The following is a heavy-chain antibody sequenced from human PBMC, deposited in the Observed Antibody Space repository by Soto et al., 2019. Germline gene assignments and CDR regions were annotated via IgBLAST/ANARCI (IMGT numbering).Heavy chain of an antibody. CDR1: GYTFTSYG. CDR2: ISAYNGNK. Sequence: ASVKVSCKASGYTFTSYGISWVRQAPGQRLEWMGWISAYNGNKNYAQKLQGRVTMTTDTSTSTAYMELRSLRSDDTAVYYCAREVYDFWSGYYSDYYGMDVWGQGTTVTVSS. V-gene: IGHV1-18*01. CDR3: AREVYDFWSGYYSDYYGMDV. D-gene: IGHD3-3*01. J-gene: IGHJ6*02.